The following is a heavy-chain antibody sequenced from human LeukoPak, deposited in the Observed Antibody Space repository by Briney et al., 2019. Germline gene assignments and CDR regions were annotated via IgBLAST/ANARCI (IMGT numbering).Heavy chain of an antibody. CDR1: GFTFSSSW. CDR3: ARDRPGATTGYFDY. D-gene: IGHD1-26*01. V-gene: IGHV3-7*01. CDR2: IKPDGSEK. Sequence: GGSLRLSCAASGFTFSSSWMSWVRQAPGKGLEWVANIKPDGSEKYYVDSVKGRFTISRDNAKNSLYLQMNSLRAEDTAVYYCARDRPGATTGYFDYWGQGTLVTVSS. J-gene: IGHJ4*02.